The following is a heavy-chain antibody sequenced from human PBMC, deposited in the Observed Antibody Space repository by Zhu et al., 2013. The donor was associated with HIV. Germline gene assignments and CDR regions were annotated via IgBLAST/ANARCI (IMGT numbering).Heavy chain of an antibody. J-gene: IGHJ4*02. CDR2: IYPNSGGT. CDR1: AYTFSDYY. CDR3: ARSYRGNSALDY. D-gene: IGHD2-21*02. Sequence: QVQLVQSGAEVKKPGASVKVSCKASAYTFSDYYIHWVRQAPGQGLEWMGWIYPNSGGTNYAQKFQGRVTMTGDMSITTAHMELSRLRSDGTAVYYCARSYRGNSALDYWGQGTLVTVSS. V-gene: IGHV1-2*02.